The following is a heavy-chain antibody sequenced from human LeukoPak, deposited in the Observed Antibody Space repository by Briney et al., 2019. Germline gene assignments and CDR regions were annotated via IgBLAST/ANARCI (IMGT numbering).Heavy chain of an antibody. D-gene: IGHD2-15*01. CDR3: AKWGCSGGSCYPFDY. Sequence: PGRSLRLSCAASGFTFSSYVIHWVRQAPGKRLQWVAVVSYDGSNKYYADSVKGRFTISRDNSMNTLYLQMNSLRAEDTAVYYCAKWGCSGGSCYPFDYWGQGTLVTVSS. V-gene: IGHV3-30*04. J-gene: IGHJ4*02. CDR2: VSYDGSNK. CDR1: GFTFSSYV.